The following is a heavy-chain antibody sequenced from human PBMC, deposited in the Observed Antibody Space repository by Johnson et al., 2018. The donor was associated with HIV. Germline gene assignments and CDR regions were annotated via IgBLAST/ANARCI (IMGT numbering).Heavy chain of an antibody. CDR3: AKEPRPGIVATDDAFDI. Sequence: QVQLVESGGGVVQPGRSLRLSCAASGFTFSIYGMHWIRQAPGKGLECLSYISSSGSSIYYADSVKGRFTISRDNSKNTLYLQMNSLRAEDTAVYYCAKEPRPGIVATDDAFDIWGQGTMVTVSS. D-gene: IGHD5-12*01. CDR2: ISSSGSSI. J-gene: IGHJ3*02. CDR1: GFTFSIYG. V-gene: IGHV3-NL1*01.